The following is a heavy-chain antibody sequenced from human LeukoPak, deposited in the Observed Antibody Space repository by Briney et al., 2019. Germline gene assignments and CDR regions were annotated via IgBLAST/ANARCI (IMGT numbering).Heavy chain of an antibody. Sequence: GGSLRLSCAASGFTFSSYAMSWVRQAPGKGLEWVSAISGSGGSTYCADSVKGRFTISRDNSKNTLYLQMNSLRAEDTAVYYCAKEIRFLDRWGWFDPWGQGTLVTVSS. J-gene: IGHJ5*02. D-gene: IGHD3-3*01. V-gene: IGHV3-23*01. CDR1: GFTFSSYA. CDR3: AKEIRFLDRWGWFDP. CDR2: ISGSGGST.